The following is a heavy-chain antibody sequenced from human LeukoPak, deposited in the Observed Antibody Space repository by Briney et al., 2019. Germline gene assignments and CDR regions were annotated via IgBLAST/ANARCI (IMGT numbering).Heavy chain of an antibody. CDR3: ARDNLYGSGSEYYYYGMDV. V-gene: IGHV4-59*01. Sequence: SETLSLTCTVSGGSISSYYWSWIRQPPGKGLEWIGYIYYSGSTNYNPSLKSRVTISVDTSKNQFSLKLSSVTAADTAVYYCARDNLYGSGSEYYYYGMDVWGQGTTVTVSS. CDR1: GGSISSYY. CDR2: IYYSGST. D-gene: IGHD3-10*01. J-gene: IGHJ6*02.